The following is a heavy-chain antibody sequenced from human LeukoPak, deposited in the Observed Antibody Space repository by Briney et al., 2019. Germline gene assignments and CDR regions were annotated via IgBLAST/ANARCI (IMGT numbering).Heavy chain of an antibody. CDR2: IDHSGSA. CDR1: AESFSGYH. V-gene: IGHV4-34*01. CDR3: ARGFPSSSRWFDP. Sequence: ASETLSLTCGVYAESFSGYHWMWIRLRPGKGLVWLGDIDHSGSAHYNPSLKSRVTISVDTSNKQFARNMHPVTAADTAVYYCARGFPSSSRWFDPGGQGTLVTVSS. J-gene: IGHJ5*02. D-gene: IGHD6-6*01.